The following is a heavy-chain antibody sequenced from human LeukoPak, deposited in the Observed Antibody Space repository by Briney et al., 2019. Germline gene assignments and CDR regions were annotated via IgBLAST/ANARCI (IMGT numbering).Heavy chain of an antibody. V-gene: IGHV3-21*01. CDR2: ISSSSSYI. D-gene: IGHD2-2*02. Sequence: GGPLRLSCAASGFTFSSYSMNWVRQAPGKGLEWVSSISSSSSYIYYADSVKGRFTISRDNAKNSLYLQMNSLRAEDTAVYYCARYCSSTSCYTGVDYWGQGTLVTVSS. J-gene: IGHJ4*02. CDR3: ARYCSSTSCYTGVDY. CDR1: GFTFSSYS.